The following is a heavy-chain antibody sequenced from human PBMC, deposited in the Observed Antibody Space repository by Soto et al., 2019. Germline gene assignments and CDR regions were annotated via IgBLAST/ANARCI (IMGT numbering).Heavy chain of an antibody. V-gene: IGHV4-4*02. D-gene: IGHD3-22*01. Sequence: QVQLQESGPGLVKPSGTLSLTCAVSGGSISSSNWWSWVRQPPGKGLEWIGEIYHSGSTNYNPSLKSRVNISVDKSKNPSSLKLSSVTAADTAVYYCARDRYDSSGYVIIDAFDIWGQGTMVTVSS. CDR2: IYHSGST. CDR1: GGSISSSNW. J-gene: IGHJ3*02. CDR3: ARDRYDSSGYVIIDAFDI.